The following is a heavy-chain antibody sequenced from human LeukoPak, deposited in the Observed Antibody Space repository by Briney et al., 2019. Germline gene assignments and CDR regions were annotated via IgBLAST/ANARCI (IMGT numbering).Heavy chain of an antibody. CDR1: GFTFSSYW. J-gene: IGHJ4*02. Sequence: GALRLSCAASGFTFSSYWMSWVRQAPGKGLEWVANIKQDGSEKYYVDPVKGRFTISRDNAKNSLYLQMNSLRAEDTAVYYCARMAVAGTWSYFDYWGQGTLVTVSS. CDR3: ARMAVAGTWSYFDY. V-gene: IGHV3-7*01. D-gene: IGHD6-19*01. CDR2: IKQDGSEK.